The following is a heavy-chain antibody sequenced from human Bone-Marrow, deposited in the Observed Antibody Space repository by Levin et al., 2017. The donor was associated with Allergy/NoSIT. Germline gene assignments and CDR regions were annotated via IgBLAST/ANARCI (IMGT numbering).Heavy chain of an antibody. J-gene: IGHJ4*02. Sequence: GESLKISCTASGITFSNAWMSWARQAPGKGLEWVGRIKSKTDGGTADYASPVKGRFTISRDDSKNTLYLQMNSLKTEDTAVYYCTTYISSWYYFDNWGQGTLVTVSS. V-gene: IGHV3-15*01. CDR3: TTYISSWYYFDN. CDR1: GITFSNAW. CDR2: IKSKTDGGTA. D-gene: IGHD6-13*01.